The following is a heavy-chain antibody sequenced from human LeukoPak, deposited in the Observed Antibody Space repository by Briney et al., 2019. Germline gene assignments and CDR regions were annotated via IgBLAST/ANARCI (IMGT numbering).Heavy chain of an antibody. Sequence: GASVKVSCKASGYTFTSYYMHWVRQAPGQGLEWMGIINPSGGSTSYAQKFQGRVTITADKSTSTAYMELSSLRSEDTAVYYCARISVSLRGEGGYSYDGRLDYWGQGTLVTVSS. CDR1: GYTFTSYY. J-gene: IGHJ4*02. V-gene: IGHV1-46*01. D-gene: IGHD5-18*01. CDR3: ARISVSLRGEGGYSYDGRLDY. CDR2: INPSGGST.